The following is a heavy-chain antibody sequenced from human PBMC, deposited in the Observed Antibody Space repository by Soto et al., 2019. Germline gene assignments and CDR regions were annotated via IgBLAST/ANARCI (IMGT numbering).Heavy chain of an antibody. CDR1: GGTFSSYT. V-gene: IGHV1-69*08. J-gene: IGHJ3*02. Sequence: QVQLVQSGAEVKKPGSSVKVSCKASGGTFSSYTISWVRQAAGQGLEWMGRIIPILGIATYAQKFQGRVTISAAKSTSTAYMDLSSLRSEDTAVYYCARDCSGGSCCHADDAFDIWGQGTMVTVSS. D-gene: IGHD2-15*01. CDR2: IIPILGIA. CDR3: ARDCSGGSCCHADDAFDI.